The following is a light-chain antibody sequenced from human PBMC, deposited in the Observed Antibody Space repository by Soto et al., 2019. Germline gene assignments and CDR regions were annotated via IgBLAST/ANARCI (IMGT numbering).Light chain of an antibody. J-gene: IGKJ5*01. CDR2: DTS. CDR3: QQYDNLT. V-gene: IGKV1-33*01. Sequence: DIQMTQSPSSLSPSIGDRVIITCQASQDITNSLNLYQQTSGRVPNLLFYDTSTLPAGVPSRFGGSASGAHFIFTFSSLQPEDVATYSCQQYDNLTFGQGTRLDIK. CDR1: QDITNS.